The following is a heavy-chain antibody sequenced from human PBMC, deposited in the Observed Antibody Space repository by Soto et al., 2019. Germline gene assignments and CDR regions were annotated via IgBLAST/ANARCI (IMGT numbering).Heavy chain of an antibody. D-gene: IGHD6-6*01. CDR1: GGSISSGGYY. Sequence: QVQLQESGPGLVKPSQTLSLTCTVSGGSISSGGYYWTWIRQHPGKGLEWIGYNYYSGSTYYNPSLKSRVTISLDTAKYQFSLKLSSVTAAATAVYYCARGSSIAGPYYGMDVWGQGTTVTVSS. V-gene: IGHV4-31*03. CDR3: ARGSSIAGPYYGMDV. J-gene: IGHJ6*02. CDR2: NYYSGST.